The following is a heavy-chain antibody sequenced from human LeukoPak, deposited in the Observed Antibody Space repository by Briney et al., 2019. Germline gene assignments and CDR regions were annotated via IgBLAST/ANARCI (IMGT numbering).Heavy chain of an antibody. CDR1: GFTFDDYA. CDR2: ISWNSGSI. Sequence: PGGSLRLSCAASGFTFDDYAMHWVRQAPGKGLEWVSGISWNSGSIGYADSVKGRFTISRDNAKNSLYLQMNSLRAEDTAVYYCARDDDYAFDYWGQGTLVTVSS. V-gene: IGHV3-9*01. CDR3: ARDDDYAFDY. J-gene: IGHJ4*02. D-gene: IGHD4-17*01.